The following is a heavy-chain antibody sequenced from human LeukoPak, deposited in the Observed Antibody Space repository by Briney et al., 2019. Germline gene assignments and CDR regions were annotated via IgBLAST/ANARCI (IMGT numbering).Heavy chain of an antibody. V-gene: IGHV3-74*01. Sequence: PGGSLRLSCAASGFTFSSYGMSWVRQAPGKGLVWVSRINSDGSSTSYADSVKGRFTISRDNAKNTPYLQMNSPRAEDTAVYYCARGLSGYSSSLGYWGQGTLVTVSS. CDR2: INSDGSST. D-gene: IGHD6-6*01. J-gene: IGHJ4*02. CDR1: GFTFSSYG. CDR3: ARGLSGYSSSLGY.